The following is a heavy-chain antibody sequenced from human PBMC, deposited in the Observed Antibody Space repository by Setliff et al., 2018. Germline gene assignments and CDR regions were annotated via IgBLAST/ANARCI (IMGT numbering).Heavy chain of an antibody. CDR3: ARVSGFQYMDV. CDR1: GDSISRAMYY. V-gene: IGHV4-61*09. J-gene: IGHJ6*03. Sequence: PSETLSLTCTVSGDSISRAMYYWSWLRQSAGKGLEWIGQVYTSWSTNYNPSLKSRVTISLDTSKNQFSLNLSSLTAADTAVYYCARVSGFQYMDVWGKGTTVTVS. D-gene: IGHD3-3*01. CDR2: VYTSWST.